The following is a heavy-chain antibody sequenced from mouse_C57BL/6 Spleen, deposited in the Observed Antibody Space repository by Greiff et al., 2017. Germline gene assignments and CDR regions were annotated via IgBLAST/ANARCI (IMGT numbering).Heavy chain of an antibody. CDR1: GYSITSGYY. D-gene: IGHD2-5*01. CDR3: ARGDSNYVGFDY. V-gene: IGHV3-6*01. Sequence: DVKLQESGPGLVKPSQSLSLTCSVTGYSITSGYYWNWIRQFPGNKLEWMGYISYDGSNNYNPSLKNRISITRDTSKNQFFLKLNSVTTEDTATYYCARGDSNYVGFDYWGQGTTLTVSS. J-gene: IGHJ2*01. CDR2: ISYDGSN.